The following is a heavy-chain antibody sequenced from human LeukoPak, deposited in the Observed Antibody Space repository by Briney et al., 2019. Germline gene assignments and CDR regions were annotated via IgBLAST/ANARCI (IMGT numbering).Heavy chain of an antibody. V-gene: IGHV4-59*01. CDR2: IYYTGST. J-gene: IGHJ4*02. CDR1: GGSISSYY. CDR3: ARGITIFGEVTFYFDY. D-gene: IGHD3-3*01. Sequence: PSETLSLSCTVSGGSISSYYWSWIRQPPGKGLEWIGYIYYTGSTNYNPSLKSRVTISVDTSKNQFSLKLSSVTAADTAVYFCARGITIFGEVTFYFDYWGQGTLVTVSS.